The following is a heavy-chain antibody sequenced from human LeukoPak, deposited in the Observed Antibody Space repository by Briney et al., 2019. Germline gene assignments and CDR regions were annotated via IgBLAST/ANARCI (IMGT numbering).Heavy chain of an antibody. J-gene: IGHJ4*02. CDR3: ARNSIPHYFDY. CDR2: IYNSGNT. Sequence: SETLSLTCTVSGGSISSGNYYWSWIRQPAGKGLEWIGRIYNSGNTNYNPSLKSRVTISGDTSKNQFSLKLSSVTAADTAVYYCARNSIPHYFDYWGRGTLVTVSS. V-gene: IGHV4-61*02. D-gene: IGHD2/OR15-2a*01. CDR1: GGSISSGNYY.